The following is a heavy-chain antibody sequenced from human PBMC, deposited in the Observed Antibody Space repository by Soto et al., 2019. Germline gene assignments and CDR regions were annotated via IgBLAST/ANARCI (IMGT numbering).Heavy chain of an antibody. CDR1: GGSISSYY. J-gene: IGHJ2*01. Sequence: SETPSLTCTVSGGSISSYYWSWIRQPPGKGLEWIGYIYYSGSTNYNPSLKSRVTISVDTSKNQFSLKLSSVTAADTAVYYCARRSTGDWYFDLWGRGTLVTVSS. D-gene: IGHD7-27*01. CDR3: ARRSTGDWYFDL. CDR2: IYYSGST. V-gene: IGHV4-59*08.